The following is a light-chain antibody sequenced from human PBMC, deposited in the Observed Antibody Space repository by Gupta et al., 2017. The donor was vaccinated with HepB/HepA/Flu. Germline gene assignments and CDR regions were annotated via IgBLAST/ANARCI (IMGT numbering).Light chain of an antibody. CDR3: RHEHYCPIS. J-gene: IGKJ4*01. Sequence: DIQMTQSPSSLSASVGDRVTIPCRASQGINTSLGWFQQKPGKAPKYLIYGESTRKRGIPLRFSGSGCGTDFTLLISSRQPEDSASYYCRHEHYCPISFGGGTKVEIK. CDR1: QGINTS. V-gene: IGKV1-16*01. CDR2: GES.